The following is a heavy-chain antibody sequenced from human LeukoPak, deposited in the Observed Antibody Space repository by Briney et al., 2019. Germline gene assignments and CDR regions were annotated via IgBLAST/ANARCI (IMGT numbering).Heavy chain of an antibody. CDR1: RFTFSSYS. D-gene: IGHD5-18*01. Sequence: PGGSLRLSCAASRFTFSSYSMNWVRQAPGKGLEWVSYISSSSSIIYYADSVKGRFTISRDNAKNSLYLQMNSLRAEDTAVYYCARDGPWIQLSSPRAFDVWGQGTMVTVSS. CDR2: ISSSSSII. CDR3: ARDGPWIQLSSPRAFDV. V-gene: IGHV3-48*01. J-gene: IGHJ3*01.